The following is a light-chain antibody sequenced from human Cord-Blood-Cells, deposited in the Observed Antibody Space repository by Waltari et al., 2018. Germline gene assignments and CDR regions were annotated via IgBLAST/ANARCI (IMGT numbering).Light chain of an antibody. V-gene: IGKV3-20*01. J-gene: IGKJ4*02. CDR3: QQYGSSLT. Sequence: EMVLTQSPGTLSLSPAERATLSCRASQSVSSSYLAWYQQKPGQAPRLLIYGASSRATGIPDRFSGSGSGTDFTLTISRLEPEDCAVYYGQQYGSSLTFGGATKVEIK. CDR2: GAS. CDR1: QSVSSSY.